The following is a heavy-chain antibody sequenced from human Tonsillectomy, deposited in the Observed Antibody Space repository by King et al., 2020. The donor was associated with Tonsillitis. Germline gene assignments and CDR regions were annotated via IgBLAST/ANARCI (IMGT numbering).Heavy chain of an antibody. Sequence: QLVQSGGGVVQPGRSLRLSCAASGFLFNSYAIHWVRQAPGKGREWVTVISDDGDKKYYADSVKGRFTISRDNFKNTLYLQMNSLRPDETAIYYCARDTHKYSTSWSYAFHIWGQGTLVTVSS. D-gene: IGHD2-2*01. CDR2: ISDDGDKK. CDR3: ARDTHKYSTSWSYAFHI. V-gene: IGHV3-30-3*01. CDR1: GFLFNSYA. J-gene: IGHJ3*02.